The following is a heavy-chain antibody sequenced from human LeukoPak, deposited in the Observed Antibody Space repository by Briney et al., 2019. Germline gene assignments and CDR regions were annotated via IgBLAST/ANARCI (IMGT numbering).Heavy chain of an antibody. CDR2: ISSSSSYI. V-gene: IGHV3-21*04. D-gene: IGHD4-11*01. CDR1: GFTFSSYS. Sequence: GGSLRLSCAASGFTFSSYSMNWVRQAPGKGLEWVSSISSSSSYIYYADSVKGRFTISRDNAKNSLYLQMNSLRAEDTAVYYCAREYDYSNYQSLRNPLDVWGKGTTVTVSS. J-gene: IGHJ6*04. CDR3: AREYDYSNYQSLRNPLDV.